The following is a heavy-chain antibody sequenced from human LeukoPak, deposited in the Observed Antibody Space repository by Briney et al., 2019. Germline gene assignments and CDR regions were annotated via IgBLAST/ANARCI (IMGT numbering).Heavy chain of an antibody. CDR2: ISGSDGNT. D-gene: IGHD3-22*01. V-gene: IGHV3-23*01. J-gene: IGHJ4*02. Sequence: GGSLRLSCAASGFTFSNYAMSWVRQAPGKGLEWVSAISGSDGNTYYADSVKGRFTISRDNSKNTLYLQMNSLRAEDTAVYYCARETIVVVITSYYFDYWGQGTLVTVSS. CDR3: ARETIVVVITSYYFDY. CDR1: GFTFSNYA.